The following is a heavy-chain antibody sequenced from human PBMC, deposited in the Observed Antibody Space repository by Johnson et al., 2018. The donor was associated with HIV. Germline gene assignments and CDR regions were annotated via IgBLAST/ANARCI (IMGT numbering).Heavy chain of an antibody. CDR3: ARDGGYSYGDAFDT. V-gene: IGHV3-30*04. CDR1: GLNFSDYG. J-gene: IGHJ3*02. CDR2: ISFDGSNE. Sequence: QVQLVESGGGVVQPGMFVRLSCAASGLNFSDYGMHWVRQAPGKGLEWVAVISFDGSNEYYADSVKGRFTISRDNSKNTLHLQMNSLRAEDTALYYCARDGGYSYGDAFDTWGQGTMVTVSS. D-gene: IGHD5-18*01.